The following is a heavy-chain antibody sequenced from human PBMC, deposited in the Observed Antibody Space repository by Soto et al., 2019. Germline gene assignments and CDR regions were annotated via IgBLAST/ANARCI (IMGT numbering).Heavy chain of an antibody. CDR1: GFTLSNYS. CDR3: ARARTTTWSGTTRGWFDP. V-gene: IGHV3-21*01. CDR2: ISRNSNYK. J-gene: IGHJ5*02. Sequence: GGSLRLSCAASGFTLSNYSMSWVRQTPGKGLEWVSSISRNSNYKYYVDSVKVRFTISRDNAKSSLYLQMNSLRAEDTAVYYCARARTTTWSGTTRGWFDPWGQGPWSPSPQ. D-gene: IGHD1-7*01.